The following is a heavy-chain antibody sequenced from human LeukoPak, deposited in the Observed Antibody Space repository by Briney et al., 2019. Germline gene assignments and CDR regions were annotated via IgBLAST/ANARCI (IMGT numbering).Heavy chain of an antibody. J-gene: IGHJ6*03. CDR3: ARDSSGVTSYYYYMDV. Sequence: ASVKVSCKASGYTFTNYGITWVRRAPGQGLEWMGCISGYNGDTKYAQKLQGRVTMTADTSTSTAYMELRSLRSDDSAVYYCARDSSGVTSYYYYMDVWGKGTTVTVSS. D-gene: IGHD2-21*02. CDR2: ISGYNGDT. CDR1: GYTFTNYG. V-gene: IGHV1-18*01.